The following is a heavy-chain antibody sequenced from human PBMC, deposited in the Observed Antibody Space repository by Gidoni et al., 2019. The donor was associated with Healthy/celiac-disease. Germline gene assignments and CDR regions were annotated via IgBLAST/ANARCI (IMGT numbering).Heavy chain of an antibody. CDR2: ISWNSGSI. V-gene: IGHV3-9*01. D-gene: IGHD3-22*01. J-gene: IGHJ3*02. CDR3: AKPPSQNYYDSSGADAFDI. Sequence: EVQLVESGGGLVQPGRSLRLSCAASGFTFDDYALHWVRQAPGKGLDWVSGISWNSGSIGYADSVKGRFTISRDNAKNSLYLQMNSLRAEDTALYYCAKPPSQNYYDSSGADAFDIWGQGTMVTVSS. CDR1: GFTFDDYA.